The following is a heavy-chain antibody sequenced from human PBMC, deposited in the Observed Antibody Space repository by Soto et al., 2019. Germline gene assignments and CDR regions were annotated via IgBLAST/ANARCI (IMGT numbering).Heavy chain of an antibody. J-gene: IGHJ6*02. CDR1: GGSISSGGYS. CDR3: ARGLYGGYGMDV. V-gene: IGHV4-30-2*01. D-gene: IGHD4-17*01. Sequence: TLSLTCAVSGGSISSGGYSGSWIRQPPGKGLEWIGYIYHSGSTYYNPSLKSRVTISVDRSKNQFSLKLSSVTAADTAVYYCARGLYGGYGMDVWGQGTTVTVSS. CDR2: IYHSGST.